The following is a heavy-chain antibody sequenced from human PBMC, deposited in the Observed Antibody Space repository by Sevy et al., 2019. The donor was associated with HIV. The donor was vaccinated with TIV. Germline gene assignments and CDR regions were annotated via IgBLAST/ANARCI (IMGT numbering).Heavy chain of an antibody. Sequence: GGSLRLSCAASGFTFSNYWMNWVRQAPGKGLEWVANIKQGGSDKYYVDSVKGRFTLSRDNAKNSLSLQMNSLRAEDTAVYDCARGGPLVEGALIPWGMDVWGQGTTVTVSS. CDR1: GFTFSNYW. J-gene: IGHJ6*02. D-gene: IGHD1-26*01. CDR2: IKQGGSDK. CDR3: ARGGPLVEGALIPWGMDV. V-gene: IGHV3-7*01.